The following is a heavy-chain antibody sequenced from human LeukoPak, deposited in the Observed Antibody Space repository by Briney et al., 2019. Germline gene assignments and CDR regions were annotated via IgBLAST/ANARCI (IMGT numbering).Heavy chain of an antibody. J-gene: IGHJ4*02. CDR2: IRSKTYAGTT. CDR3: TRHITVTTGEFDY. D-gene: IGHD4-17*01. CDR1: GFTFGDYA. V-gene: IGHV3-49*04. Sequence: GGSLRLSCAASGFTFGDYAMSWVRRAPGKGLEWVGFIRSKTYAGTTEYAASVKGRFSVSRDDSKSIAYLQMNSLTSEDTAVYYCTRHITVTTGEFDYWGQGTLVTVSS.